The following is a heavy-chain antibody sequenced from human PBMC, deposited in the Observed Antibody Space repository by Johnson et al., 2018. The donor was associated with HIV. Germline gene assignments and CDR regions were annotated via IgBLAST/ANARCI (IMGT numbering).Heavy chain of an antibody. Sequence: QMQLVESGGGVVQPGRSLRLSCAVSGFTFSSYAMSWVRQAPGKGLEWVAFIRYDGGNKDYAGSVKGRFTISRDNSKNTLYLQMNSLRAEDTAVYYCARLEELLRAFDIWCQGTMVTVSS. CDR3: ARLEELLRAFDI. J-gene: IGHJ3*02. CDR2: IRYDGGNK. V-gene: IGHV3-33*08. CDR1: GFTFSSYA. D-gene: IGHD1-26*01.